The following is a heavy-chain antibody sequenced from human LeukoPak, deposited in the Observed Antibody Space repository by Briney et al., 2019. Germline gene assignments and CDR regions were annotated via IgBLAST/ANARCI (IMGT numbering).Heavy chain of an antibody. D-gene: IGHD3-3*01. V-gene: IGHV1-2*02. CDR2: INPNSGGT. CDR3: ARDSPYYDFWSGGTGFDP. J-gene: IGHJ5*02. Sequence: ASVKVSCKASGYTFTGCYMHWVRQAPGQGLEWMGWINPNSGGTNYAQKFQGRVTMTRDTSISTAYMELSRLRSDDTAVYYCARDSPYYDFWSGGTGFDPWGQGTLVTVSS. CDR1: GYTFTGCY.